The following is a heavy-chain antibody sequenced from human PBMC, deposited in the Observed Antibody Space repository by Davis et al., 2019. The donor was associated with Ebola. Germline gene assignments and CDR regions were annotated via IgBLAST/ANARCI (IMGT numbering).Heavy chain of an antibody. J-gene: IGHJ4*02. CDR1: GFTFSSYA. Sequence: PGGSLRLSCAASGFTFSSYAMSWVRQAPGKGLVWLSRINTDGRTTDYADSVKGRFTISRDNAKNTLSLQLNSLRAEDTAVYYCVRGGSTASWSPHWGQGTLVTVSS. CDR2: INTDGRTT. V-gene: IGHV3-74*01. D-gene: IGHD2-2*01. CDR3: VRGGSTASWSPH.